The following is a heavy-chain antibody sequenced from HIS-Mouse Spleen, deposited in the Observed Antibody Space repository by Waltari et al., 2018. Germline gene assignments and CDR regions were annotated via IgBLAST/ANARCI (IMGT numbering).Heavy chain of an antibody. V-gene: IGHV3-30-3*01. CDR3: ARVNGIAVAGTDAFDI. Sequence: QVQLVESGGGVVQPGRSLRLSCAASGFTFSSYAMHWVRQAPGKVVEWVAVIAYDGSNKYYADSGKGRVTISGDNSKNTLYLQMNSLRAEDTAVYYCARVNGIAVAGTDAFDIWGQGTMVTVSS. J-gene: IGHJ3*02. CDR2: IAYDGSNK. D-gene: IGHD6-19*01. CDR1: GFTFSSYA.